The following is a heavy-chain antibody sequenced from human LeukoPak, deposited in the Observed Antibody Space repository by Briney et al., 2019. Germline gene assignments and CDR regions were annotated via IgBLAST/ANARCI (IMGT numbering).Heavy chain of an antibody. Sequence: EAGGSLRLSCAASGFTFSSYGMHWVRQAPGKGLEWVAFIRYDGSNKYYADSVKGRFTISRDNSKNTLYLQMNSLRAEDTAVYYCAKDFAPSGLLWFGELSQDYWGQGTLVTVSS. CDR3: AKDFAPSGLLWFGELSQDY. D-gene: IGHD3-10*01. CDR2: IRYDGSNK. CDR1: GFTFSSYG. V-gene: IGHV3-30*02. J-gene: IGHJ4*02.